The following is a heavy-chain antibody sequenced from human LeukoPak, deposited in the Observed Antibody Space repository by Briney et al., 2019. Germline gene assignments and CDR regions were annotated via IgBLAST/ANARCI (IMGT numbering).Heavy chain of an antibody. CDR1: GGSISSSSYY. V-gene: IGHV4-39*07. Sequence: SETLSLTCTVSGGSISSSSYYWGWIRQPPGKGLEWIGSIYYSGSTYYNPSLKSRVTISVDTSKNQFSLKLSSVTAADTAVYYCAREWGNYDSSGPPVYWGQGILVTVSS. D-gene: IGHD3-22*01. CDR2: IYYSGST. CDR3: AREWGNYDSSGPPVY. J-gene: IGHJ4*02.